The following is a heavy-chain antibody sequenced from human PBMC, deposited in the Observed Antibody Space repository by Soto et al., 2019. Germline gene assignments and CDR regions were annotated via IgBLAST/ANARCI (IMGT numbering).Heavy chain of an antibody. V-gene: IGHV3-48*01. Sequence: GGSLRLSCAASGLTFNNYWMSWVRQAPGKGLEWVSYISSSSSTIYYADSVKGRFTISRDNAKNSLFLQMNSLRAEDTAVFYCAREGALYCSSTSCYGAPDYWGQGTLVTVSS. CDR3: AREGALYCSSTSCYGAPDY. D-gene: IGHD2-2*01. CDR2: ISSSSSTI. CDR1: GLTFNNYW. J-gene: IGHJ4*02.